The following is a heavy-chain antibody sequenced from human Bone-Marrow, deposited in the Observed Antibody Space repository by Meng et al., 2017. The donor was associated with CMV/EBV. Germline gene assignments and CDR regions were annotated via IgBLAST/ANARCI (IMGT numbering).Heavy chain of an antibody. CDR3: AKVTGYCSSTSCLLYYFDY. V-gene: IGHV1-69*02. J-gene: IGHJ4*02. Sequence: SMRVSCKASGGTFSGYTISWVRQAPGQGLEWMGRIIPILGIANYAQKFQGRVTITADKSTSTAYMELSSLRSEDTAVYYCAKVTGYCSSTSCLLYYFDYWGQGTRVTGSS. CDR1: GGTFSGYT. CDR2: IIPILGIA. D-gene: IGHD2-2*01.